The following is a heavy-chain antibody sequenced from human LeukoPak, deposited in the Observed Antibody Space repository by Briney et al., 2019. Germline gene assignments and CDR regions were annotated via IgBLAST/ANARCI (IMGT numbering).Heavy chain of an antibody. Sequence: GRSLRLSCAASGFTFSSYGMHWVRQAPGKGLEWVAVISYDGSNKYYADSVKGRFTISRDSPKNTLYLQMNSLRAEDTAMYYCAKNRREMATILVDYWGQGTLVTVSS. CDR3: AKNRREMATILVDY. J-gene: IGHJ4*02. D-gene: IGHD5-24*01. V-gene: IGHV3-30*18. CDR1: GFTFSSYG. CDR2: ISYDGSNK.